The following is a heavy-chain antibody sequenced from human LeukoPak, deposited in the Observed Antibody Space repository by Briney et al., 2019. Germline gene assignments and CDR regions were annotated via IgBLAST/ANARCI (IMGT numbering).Heavy chain of an antibody. J-gene: IGHJ4*02. CDR3: ARAAPIYYDSSGYPMDY. CDR2: IIPIFGTA. D-gene: IGHD3-22*01. CDR1: GGTFSSYA. V-gene: IGHV1-69*13. Sequence: ASAKVSCKASGGTFSSYAISWVRQAPGQGLEWMGGIIPIFGTANYAQKFQGRVTITADESTSTAYMELSSLRSEDTAVYYCARAAPIYYDSSGYPMDYWGQGTLVTVSS.